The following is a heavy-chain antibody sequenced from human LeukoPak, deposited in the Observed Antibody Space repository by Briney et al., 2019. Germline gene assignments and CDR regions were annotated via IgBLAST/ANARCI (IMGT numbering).Heavy chain of an antibody. Sequence: SETLSLTCTVSGGFISSYYWTWIRQPAGKGLEWIGRIYSTGPTNYNPSLKSCVTMSVDTSKNQFSLRLTSVTAADTAVYYCARQIQSAGTAGFDFWGQGALVTVSS. D-gene: IGHD6-13*01. J-gene: IGHJ4*02. CDR3: ARQIQSAGTAGFDF. V-gene: IGHV4-4*07. CDR1: GGFISSYY. CDR2: IYSTGPT.